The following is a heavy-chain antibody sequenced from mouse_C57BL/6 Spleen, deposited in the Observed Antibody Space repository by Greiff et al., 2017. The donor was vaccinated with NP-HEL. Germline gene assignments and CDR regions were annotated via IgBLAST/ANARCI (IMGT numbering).Heavy chain of an antibody. CDR1: GYTFTSYW. CDR3: ARKDRGFAY. V-gene: IGHV1-64*01. J-gene: IGHJ3*01. CDR2: IHPNSGST. Sequence: QVQLQQPGAELVKPGASVKLSCKASGYTFTSYWMHWVKQRPGQGLEWIGMIHPNSGSTNYNEKFKSKATLTADKSSSTAYMQLSSLTSEDSAVYYCARKDRGFAYWGQGTLVTVSA. D-gene: IGHD2-14*01.